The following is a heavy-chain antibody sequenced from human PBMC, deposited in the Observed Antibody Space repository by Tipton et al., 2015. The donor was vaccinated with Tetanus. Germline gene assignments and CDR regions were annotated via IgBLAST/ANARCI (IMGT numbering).Heavy chain of an antibody. D-gene: IGHD3-10*01. CDR2: ITPIFGTT. CDR1: GGTFTNYA. CDR3: ARAGLGSGSNLRSYYFDY. V-gene: IGHV1-69*01. J-gene: IGHJ4*02. Sequence: QLVQSGAEMKKPGSSVKVSCKASGGTFTNYALSWVRQVPGQGLEWVGGITPIFGTTNSAPKFQGRVTITADESTNTAYMELSSLISEDTAVYYCARAGLGSGSNLRSYYFDYWGQRTLVTVSS.